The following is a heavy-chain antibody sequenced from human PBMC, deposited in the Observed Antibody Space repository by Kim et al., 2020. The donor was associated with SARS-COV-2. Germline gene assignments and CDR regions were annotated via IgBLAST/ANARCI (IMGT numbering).Heavy chain of an antibody. CDR1: GFTFSSYG. D-gene: IGHD4-17*01. CDR3: ARNIYGDWYFDL. Sequence: GGSLRLSCAASGFTFSSYGMHWVRQAPGKGLEWVAVIWYDGSNKYYADSVKGRFTISRDNSKNTLYLQMNSLRAEGTAVYYCARNIYGDWYFDLWGRGTLVTVSS. CDR2: IWYDGSNK. V-gene: IGHV3-33*01. J-gene: IGHJ2*01.